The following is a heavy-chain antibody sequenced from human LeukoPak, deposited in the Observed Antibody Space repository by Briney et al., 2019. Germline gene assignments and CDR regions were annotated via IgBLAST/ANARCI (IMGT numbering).Heavy chain of an antibody. Sequence: SGGSLRLSCAASGFTFSSYAMSWVRQAPGKGLGWVSAISGSGGSTYYADSVKGRFTISRDNSKNTLYLQMNSLRAEDTAVYYCAKESGDPSSYDYWGQGTLVTVSS. CDR1: GFTFSSYA. J-gene: IGHJ4*02. D-gene: IGHD7-27*01. CDR2: ISGSGGST. V-gene: IGHV3-23*01. CDR3: AKESGDPSSYDY.